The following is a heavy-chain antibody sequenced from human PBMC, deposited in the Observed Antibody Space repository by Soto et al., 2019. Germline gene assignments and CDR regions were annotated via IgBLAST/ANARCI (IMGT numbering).Heavy chain of an antibody. CDR2: ISGGGGST. V-gene: IGHV3-23*01. J-gene: IGHJ4*02. CDR1: GFTFSSYA. Sequence: EVQLLESGGGLVQPGGSLSLSCAASGFTFSSYAMSWVRQAPGKGLEWVSAISGGGGSTYFAYSVKGRFTISRDNSKNTLYLQMNSLRAEDTAVYYCSTEFSGNFWYFDYWGQGTLVTVSS. CDR3: STEFSGNFWYFDY. D-gene: IGHD2-15*01.